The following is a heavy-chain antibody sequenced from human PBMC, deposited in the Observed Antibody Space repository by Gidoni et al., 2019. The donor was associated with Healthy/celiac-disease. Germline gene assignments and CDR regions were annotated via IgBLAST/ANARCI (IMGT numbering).Heavy chain of an antibody. V-gene: IGHV4-34*01. CDR3: ARGIGEVAALTPWYYYYGMDV. CDR1: GGSFSGYY. J-gene: IGHJ6*02. D-gene: IGHD2-15*01. CDR2: INHSGST. Sequence: QVQLQQWGAGLLKPSETLSLTCAVYGGSFSGYYWRWIRQPPGKGLEWIGEINHSGSTNYNPSLKSRVTISVDTSKNQFSLKLSSVTAADTAVYYCARGIGEVAALTPWYYYYGMDVWGQGTTVTVSS.